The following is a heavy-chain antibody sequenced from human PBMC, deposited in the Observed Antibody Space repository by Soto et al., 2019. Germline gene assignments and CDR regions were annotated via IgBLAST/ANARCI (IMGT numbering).Heavy chain of an antibody. CDR1: GFTFSSYA. CDR3: AKGRSASDAFDI. J-gene: IGHJ3*02. Sequence: EVQLLESGGGLVQPGGSLRLSCAASGFTFSSYAMSWVRQAPGKGLEWVSAISWNSGSIGYADSVKGRFTISRDNAKNSLYLQMNSLRAEDTALYYCAKGRSASDAFDIWGQGTMVTVSS. CDR2: ISWNSGSI. V-gene: IGHV3-9*01.